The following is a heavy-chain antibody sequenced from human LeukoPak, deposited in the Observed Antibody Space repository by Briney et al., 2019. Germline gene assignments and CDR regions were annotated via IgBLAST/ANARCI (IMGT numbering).Heavy chain of an antibody. CDR2: IYSGGST. Sequence: GGSLRLSCAASGFTVRSNYMSWVRQAPGKGLEWVSVIYSGGSTYYADSVKGRFTISRDNSKNTLYLQMNSLRAEDTAVYYCARHEAHCTNGVCSIYYFDYWGQGTLVTVSS. CDR1: GFTVRSNY. D-gene: IGHD2-8*01. CDR3: ARHEAHCTNGVCSIYYFDY. V-gene: IGHV3-66*02. J-gene: IGHJ4*02.